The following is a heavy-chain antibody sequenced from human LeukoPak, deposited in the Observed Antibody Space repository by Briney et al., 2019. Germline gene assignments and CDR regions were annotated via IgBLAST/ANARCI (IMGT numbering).Heavy chain of an antibody. Sequence: GESLKISCKASGYSFTNYWIGWVRQMPGKGLEWMGIIYPRDSDSRYSPSFQGQVTISADKSISTAYLQWSSLKASDTAMYCCARQEYCSGGSCYTWFDPWGQGTLVIVSS. CDR3: ARQEYCSGGSCYTWFDP. D-gene: IGHD2-15*01. J-gene: IGHJ5*02. V-gene: IGHV5-51*01. CDR1: GYSFTNYW. CDR2: IYPRDSDS.